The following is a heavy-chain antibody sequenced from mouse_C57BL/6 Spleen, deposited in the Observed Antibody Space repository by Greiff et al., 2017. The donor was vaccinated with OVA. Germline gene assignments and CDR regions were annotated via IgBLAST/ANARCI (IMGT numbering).Heavy chain of an antibody. CDR2: IDPGGGYT. Sequence: VQLQQSGAELVRPGASVKLSCTASGFNIKDDCMHWVQQRPEQGLEWVGWIDPGGGYTEYASKFQGKATITADTSSNTAYLQLSSLKSEDTAVYYCTQGGFAYWGKGTLVTVS. CDR3: TQGGFAY. CDR1: GFNIKDDC. V-gene: IGHV14-4*01. J-gene: IGHJ3*01.